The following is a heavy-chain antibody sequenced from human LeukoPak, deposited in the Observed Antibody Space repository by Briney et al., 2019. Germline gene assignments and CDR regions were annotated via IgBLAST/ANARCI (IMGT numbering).Heavy chain of an antibody. Sequence: PGGSLRLSCAASGFAVSYNYMSWVRQAPGRGLEWVSVIYSGGSTYYADSVKGRFTISRGNSKNTLYLQVNSLRVEDTAVYYCARGPSDYGYYYYGMDVWGKGTTVTVSS. CDR1: GFAVSYNY. D-gene: IGHD4-17*01. CDR2: IYSGGST. V-gene: IGHV3-53*01. J-gene: IGHJ6*04. CDR3: ARGPSDYGYYYYGMDV.